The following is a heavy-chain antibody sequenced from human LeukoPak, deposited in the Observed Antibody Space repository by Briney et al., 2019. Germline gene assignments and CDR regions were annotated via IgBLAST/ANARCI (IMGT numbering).Heavy chain of an antibody. D-gene: IGHD2-8*01. V-gene: IGHV5-51*01. CDR3: ARRNDYYGLDV. CDR1: GYSFSSYW. CDR2: IFPGDSDT. Sequence: GEPLKISCKGSGYSFSSYWIGWVRQMPGTGLEWMGIIFPGDSDTRYGPSFQGHVTISADKSISTAYMQWNSLKASDTAMYFCARRNDYYGLDVWGQGTTVTVSS. J-gene: IGHJ6*02.